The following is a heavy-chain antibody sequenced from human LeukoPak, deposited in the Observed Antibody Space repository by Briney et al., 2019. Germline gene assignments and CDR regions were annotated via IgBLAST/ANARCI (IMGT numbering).Heavy chain of an antibody. CDR3: ARRYFDS. CDR2: IKQDGSAK. Sequence: GGSLRLSCAASGFTFSSYAMHWVRQAPGKGLEWVANIKQDGSAKYYVDSVKGRFTISRDNAKNSLYLQMNSLRAEDTAVYYCARRYFDSWGQGTLVTVSS. J-gene: IGHJ4*02. V-gene: IGHV3-7*03. CDR1: GFTFSSYA.